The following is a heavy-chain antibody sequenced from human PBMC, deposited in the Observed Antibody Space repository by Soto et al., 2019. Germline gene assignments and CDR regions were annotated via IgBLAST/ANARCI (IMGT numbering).Heavy chain of an antibody. Sequence: QVQLQESGPGLVKPSQTLSLTCTVSGGSISSGGYYWSWIRQHPGKGLEWIGYIYYSGSTYYNPSVKSRVTISVDTSKNQFSLKLSSVTAADTAVYYCARGGYCSGGSCYFGPLGYWGQGTLVTVSS. D-gene: IGHD2-15*01. V-gene: IGHV4-31*03. J-gene: IGHJ4*02. CDR3: ARGGYCSGGSCYFGPLGY. CDR2: IYYSGST. CDR1: GGSISSGGYY.